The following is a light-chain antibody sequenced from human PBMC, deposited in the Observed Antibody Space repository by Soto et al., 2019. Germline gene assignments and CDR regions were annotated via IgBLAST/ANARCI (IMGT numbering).Light chain of an antibody. J-gene: IGKJ1*01. Sequence: EIVLAQSPGTLSLSPGERATLSCRASQSVTNSFLARYQQKPGQAPRLLIYGASRRATGIPDRFTGSGSGTDFTLTISRLEPEDFAVYYCHQYVSSPWAFGRGTKVEI. CDR1: QSVTNSF. V-gene: IGKV3-20*01. CDR3: HQYVSSPWA. CDR2: GAS.